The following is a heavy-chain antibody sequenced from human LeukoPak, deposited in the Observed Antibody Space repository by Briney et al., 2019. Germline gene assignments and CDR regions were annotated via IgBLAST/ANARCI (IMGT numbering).Heavy chain of an antibody. V-gene: IGHV1-18*01. Sequence: APVKVSCKASSYPFTRYGISWVRQAPGQGLEWMGWISGSNGNTNYAQKFLGRVTMTADTSTSTAYMELRSLTSDDTAVYYCARSGRGTYYYFDLWGQGTLVTVSS. D-gene: IGHD3-10*01. J-gene: IGHJ4*02. CDR1: SYPFTRYG. CDR2: ISGSNGNT. CDR3: ARSGRGTYYYFDL.